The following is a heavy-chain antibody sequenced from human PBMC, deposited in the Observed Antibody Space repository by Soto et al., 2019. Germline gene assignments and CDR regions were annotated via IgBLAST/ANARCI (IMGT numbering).Heavy chain of an antibody. Sequence: GESLKISCKGSGYSFTSFWISWVRQMPGKGLEWMGKINPDDSFYNYTPSFQGHVTMSADRSISTVYLQWSSLKASDTAIYYCATTGALGDSVYFGMDVWGQGTTVTVSS. CDR1: GYSFTSFW. CDR3: ATTGALGDSVYFGMDV. V-gene: IGHV5-10-1*01. J-gene: IGHJ6*02. D-gene: IGHD4-17*01. CDR2: INPDDSFY.